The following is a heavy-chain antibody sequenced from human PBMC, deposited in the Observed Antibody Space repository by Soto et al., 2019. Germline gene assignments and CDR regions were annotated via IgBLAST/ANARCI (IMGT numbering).Heavy chain of an antibody. D-gene: IGHD1-26*01. Sequence: TLSLTCSVSGGSFSSDRFIWSWVRQFPGKGLEWIGYINYSGTTYYNPSLRSRITMSVDTSKNQFSLNLSSVTAADTAVYYCARDHKWDGMDVWGQGTTVTVSS. V-gene: IGHV4-31*03. CDR1: GGSFSSDRFI. CDR3: ARDHKWDGMDV. CDR2: INYSGTT. J-gene: IGHJ6*02.